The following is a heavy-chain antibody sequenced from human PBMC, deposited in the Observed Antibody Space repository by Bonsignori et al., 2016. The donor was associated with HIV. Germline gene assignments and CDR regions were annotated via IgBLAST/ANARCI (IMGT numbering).Heavy chain of an antibody. CDR3: ARHWAGTGAGWFDP. CDR1: GYSFTSYW. D-gene: IGHD6-19*01. CDR2: IYPGDSDT. V-gene: IGHV5-51*01. Sequence: GGSLRLSCKGSGYSFTSYWIGWVRQMPGKGLEWMGIIYPGDSDTRYSPSFQGQVTISADKSISTAYLQWSSLKASDTAMYYCARHWAGTGAGWFDPWGQGTLVTVSS. J-gene: IGHJ5*02.